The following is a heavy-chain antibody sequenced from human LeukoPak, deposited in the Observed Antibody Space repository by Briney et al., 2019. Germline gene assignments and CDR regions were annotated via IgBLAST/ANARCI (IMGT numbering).Heavy chain of an antibody. V-gene: IGHV4-34*01. CDR3: ARATKGRRAYYFDY. Sequence: PSETLSLTCAVNGGSFSGYYWTWIRQSPGKGLEWIGEINHSGSTNYNPSLKSRVTISVDTSKNQFSLKLSSVTAADTAVYYCARATKGRRAYYFDYWGQGTLVTVSS. CDR2: INHSGST. CDR1: GGSFSGYY. D-gene: IGHD1-26*01. J-gene: IGHJ4*02.